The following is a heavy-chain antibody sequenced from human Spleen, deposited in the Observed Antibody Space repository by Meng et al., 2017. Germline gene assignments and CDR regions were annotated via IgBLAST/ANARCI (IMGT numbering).Heavy chain of an antibody. J-gene: IGHJ6*02. CDR2: INTDASST. CDR3: ARESYSSSWYPVYYYYGMDV. CDR1: GFTFSSYN. D-gene: IGHD6-13*01. V-gene: IGHV3-74*03. Sequence: LSLTCAASGFTFSSYNMHWVRQTPGEGLVWVSRINTDASSTTYADSVKGRFTISRDDAKNTVYLQMNSLRAEDTAVYYCARESYSSSWYPVYYYYGMDVWGQGTTVTVSS.